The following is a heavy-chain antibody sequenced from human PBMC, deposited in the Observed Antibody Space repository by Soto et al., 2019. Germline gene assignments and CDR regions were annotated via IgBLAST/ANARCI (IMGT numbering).Heavy chain of an antibody. V-gene: IGHV3-7*04. CDR2: IKQDGRAA. Sequence: GGSLRLSCEASGFTFSNYWMSWVRQAPGKGLEWVANIKQDGRAAWYVDSVKGRFTISRDNARKSLYLQMNSLRLEDAAVYYWPRGDYHDASGPFSDAFDVRGPGTMVTVS. D-gene: IGHD3-22*01. CDR3: PRGDYHDASGPFSDAFDV. CDR1: GFTFSNYW. J-gene: IGHJ3*01.